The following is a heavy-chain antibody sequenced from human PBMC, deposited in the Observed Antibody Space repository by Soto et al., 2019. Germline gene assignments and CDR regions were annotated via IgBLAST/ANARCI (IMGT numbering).Heavy chain of an antibody. J-gene: IGHJ3*02. CDR2: INHSGST. V-gene: IGHV4-39*07. CDR1: GGSISSGDYY. D-gene: IGHD3-10*01. CDR3: AIRDYFRRAFDI. Sequence: PSETLSLTCTVSGGSISSGDYYWSWIRQPPGKGLEWIGEINHSGSTNYNPPLKSRVTISVDTSKNQFSLKLSSVTAADTAVYYCAIRDYFRRAFDIWGQGTMVTVSS.